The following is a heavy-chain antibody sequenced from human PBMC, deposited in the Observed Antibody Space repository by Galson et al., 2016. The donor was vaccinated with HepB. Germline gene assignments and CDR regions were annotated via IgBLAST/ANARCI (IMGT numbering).Heavy chain of an antibody. Sequence: SVKVSCKASGYTFTSYGISWVRQAPGQGLEWMGWISAYNGITNYVQKLQDRVTLTTDTSTSTAYLELNSLGSEDTAVYYCARNLERTGDFDKWGQGTLVTVSS. J-gene: IGHJ4*02. V-gene: IGHV1-18*01. D-gene: IGHD3-3*01. CDR2: ISAYNGIT. CDR1: GYTFTSYG. CDR3: ARNLERTGDFDK.